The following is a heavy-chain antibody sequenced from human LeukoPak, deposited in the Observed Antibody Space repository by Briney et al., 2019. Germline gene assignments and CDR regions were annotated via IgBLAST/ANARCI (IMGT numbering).Heavy chain of an antibody. CDR1: GYTFTSYG. Sequence: GASVKVSCKASGYTFTSYGISWVRQAPGQGLEWMGWISAYNGNTNYAQKLQGRVTMTTDTSTSTAYMELRSLRSDDTAVYYCARVKMGIAVAGSYVDYWGQGTLVTVSS. D-gene: IGHD6-19*01. CDR3: ARVKMGIAVAGSYVDY. J-gene: IGHJ4*02. V-gene: IGHV1-18*01. CDR2: ISAYNGNT.